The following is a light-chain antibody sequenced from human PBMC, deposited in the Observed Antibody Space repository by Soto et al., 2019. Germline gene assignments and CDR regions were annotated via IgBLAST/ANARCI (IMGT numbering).Light chain of an antibody. CDR1: QSVSSY. J-gene: IGKJ2*01. V-gene: IGKV3-11*01. Sequence: EIVLTQSPATLSLSPGERATLSCRASQSVSSYLAWYQQKPGQAPRLLIYDASNSATGIPARFSGGGSGTDFTLTISSLEPEDFAVYYCQQRSNWPTFGQGTKLEIK. CDR2: DAS. CDR3: QQRSNWPT.